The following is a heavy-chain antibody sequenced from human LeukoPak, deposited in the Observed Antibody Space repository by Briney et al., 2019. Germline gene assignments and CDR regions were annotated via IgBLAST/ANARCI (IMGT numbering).Heavy chain of an antibody. D-gene: IGHD2-15*01. CDR1: GFTFSSYS. CDR3: AKNGDRGAYCSGGTCYPYYYYYMDV. Sequence: NPGGSLRLSCAASGFTFSSYSMNWVRQAPGKGLEWVSSISSSSSYIYYADSVKGRSTISRDNAKNSLYLQMNSLRAEDTAIYYCAKNGDRGAYCSGGTCYPYYYYYMDVWGKGTTVTISS. V-gene: IGHV3-21*04. J-gene: IGHJ6*03. CDR2: ISSSSSYI.